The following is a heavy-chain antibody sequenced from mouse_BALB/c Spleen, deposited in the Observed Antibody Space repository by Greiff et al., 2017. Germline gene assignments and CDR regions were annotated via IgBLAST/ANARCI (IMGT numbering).Heavy chain of an antibody. Sequence: EVKLMESGGGLVKPGGSLKLSCAASGFTFSDYYMYWVRQTPEKRLEWVATISDGGSYTYYPDSVKGRFTISRDNAKNNLYLQMSSLKSEDTAMYYCARGDWDGIAYWGQGALVTVSA. V-gene: IGHV5-4*02. D-gene: IGHD4-1*01. J-gene: IGHJ3*01. CDR2: ISDGGSYT. CDR1: GFTFSDYY. CDR3: ARGDWDGIAY.